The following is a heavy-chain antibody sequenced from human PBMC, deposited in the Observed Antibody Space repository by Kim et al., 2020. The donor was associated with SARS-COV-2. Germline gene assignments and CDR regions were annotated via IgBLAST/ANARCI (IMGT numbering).Heavy chain of an antibody. D-gene: IGHD6-19*01. Sequence: SVKGRFTISRDKTKNTLYLQMNSLRDEDTAVYYCAKEGGSSGWDLNWFDPWGQGTLVTVSS. V-gene: IGHV3-23*01. CDR3: AKEGGSSGWDLNWFDP. J-gene: IGHJ5*02.